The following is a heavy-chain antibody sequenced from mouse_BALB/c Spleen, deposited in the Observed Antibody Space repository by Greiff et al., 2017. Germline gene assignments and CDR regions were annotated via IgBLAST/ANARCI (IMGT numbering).Heavy chain of an antibody. CDR1: GFTFSSYG. Sequence: EVHLVESGGGLVQPGGSLKLSCAASGFTFSSYGMSWVRQTPDKRLELVATINSNGGSTYYPDSVKGRFTISRDNAKNTLYLQMSSLKSEDTAMYYCARGYYGSRAWFAYWGQGTLVTVSA. CDR3: ARGYYGSRAWFAY. D-gene: IGHD1-1*01. CDR2: INSNGGST. J-gene: IGHJ3*01. V-gene: IGHV5-6-3*01.